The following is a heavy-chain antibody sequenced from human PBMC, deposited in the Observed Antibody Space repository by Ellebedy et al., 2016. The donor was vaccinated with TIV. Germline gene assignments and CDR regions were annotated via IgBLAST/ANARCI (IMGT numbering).Heavy chain of an antibody. CDR2: IYTSGST. V-gene: IGHV4-4*07. D-gene: IGHD3-16*01. Sequence: SETLSLTXTVSGGSISSYYWSWIRQPAGKGLEWIGRIYTSGSTNYNPSLKSRVTMSVDTSKNQFSLKLSSVTAADTAVYYCASVTYEEIDAFDIWGQGTMVTVSS. CDR1: GGSISSYY. J-gene: IGHJ3*02. CDR3: ASVTYEEIDAFDI.